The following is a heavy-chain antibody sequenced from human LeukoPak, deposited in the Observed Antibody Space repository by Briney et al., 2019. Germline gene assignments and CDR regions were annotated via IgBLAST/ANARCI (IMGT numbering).Heavy chain of an antibody. CDR3: ASSPPYSSSWYFPRYYFDY. Sequence: GGSLRLSCAASGFTFSSYAMSWVRQAPGKGLEWVSAISGSGGSTYYADSVKGRFTISRDNSKNTLYLQMNSLRAEDTAVYYCASSPPYSSSWYFPRYYFDYWGQGTLVTVSS. V-gene: IGHV3-23*01. D-gene: IGHD6-13*01. CDR1: GFTFSSYA. CDR2: ISGSGGST. J-gene: IGHJ4*02.